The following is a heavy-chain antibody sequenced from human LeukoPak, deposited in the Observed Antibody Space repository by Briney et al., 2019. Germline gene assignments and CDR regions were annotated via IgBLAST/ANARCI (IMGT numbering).Heavy chain of an antibody. CDR3: ASHRDILTGYSN. V-gene: IGHV3-53*01. CDR2: IYSGGST. CDR1: GFTVSSNY. Sequence: GGSLRLSCAASGFTVSSNYMSWVRQAPGKGLEWVSVIYSGGSTYYADSVKGRFTISRDNSKNTLYLQMNSLRAEDTAVYYCASHRDILTGYSNWGQGTLVTVSS. D-gene: IGHD3-9*01. J-gene: IGHJ4*02.